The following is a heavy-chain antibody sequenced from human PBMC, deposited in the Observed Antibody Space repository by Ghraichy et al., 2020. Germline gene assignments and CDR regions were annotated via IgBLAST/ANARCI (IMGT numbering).Heavy chain of an antibody. Sequence: SETLSLTCAVYGGSFSGYYWSWIRQPPGKGLEWIGESDQGGSTNYNPSLKTRVTISIDTSENQFSLKLSSVTAADTAVYYCARGMPNYDFLTGYYRGAFDIWGQGTMVTVSS. CDR2: SDQGGST. D-gene: IGHD3-9*01. CDR1: GGSFSGYY. CDR3: ARGMPNYDFLTGYYRGAFDI. V-gene: IGHV4-34*01. J-gene: IGHJ3*02.